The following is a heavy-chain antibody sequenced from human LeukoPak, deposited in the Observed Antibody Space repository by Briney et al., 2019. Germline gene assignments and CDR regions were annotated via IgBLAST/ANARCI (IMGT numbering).Heavy chain of an antibody. CDR3: ARHRRYCSSTSRVFDY. Sequence: ASVKVSCKASGYTFTSYGISWVRQAPGQGLEWMGWISAYNGNTNYAQKLQGRVTMTTDTSTSTAYMELRSLRSDDTAVYYCARHRRYCSSTSRVFDYWGQGTLVTVSS. D-gene: IGHD2-2*01. V-gene: IGHV1-18*01. CDR1: GYTFTSYG. J-gene: IGHJ4*02. CDR2: ISAYNGNT.